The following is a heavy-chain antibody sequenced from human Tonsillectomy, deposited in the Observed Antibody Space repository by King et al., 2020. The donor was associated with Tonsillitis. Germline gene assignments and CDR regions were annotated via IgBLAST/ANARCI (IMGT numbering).Heavy chain of an antibody. J-gene: IGHJ6*02. V-gene: IGHV4-59*08. Sequence: VQLQESGPGLVKPSETLSLTCTVSGGSISSYYWSWIRQPPGKGLEWIGYIYYSGSTNYNPSLKSRVTISVDTSKNQFSLKLSPVTAADTAVYYWAKGDIVVGRDYYYYYGMDVWGQGTTVTVSS. CDR3: AKGDIVVGRDYYYYYGMDV. CDR1: GGSISSYY. D-gene: IGHD2-2*01. CDR2: IYYSGST.